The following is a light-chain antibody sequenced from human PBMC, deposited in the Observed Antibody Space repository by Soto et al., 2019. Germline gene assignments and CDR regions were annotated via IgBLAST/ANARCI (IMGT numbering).Light chain of an antibody. CDR3: CAYARSSTLV. J-gene: IGLJ2*01. Sequence: QSALTQPASVSGSPGQSITIYCTGTSSDVGSNNFVSWYQQHPGKAPKLMIYEGSQRPSGLSNRFSGSKSGNTASLTISGLQAEDEADYYCCAYARSSTLVFGGGTKLTVL. V-gene: IGLV2-23*01. CDR1: SSDVGSNNF. CDR2: EGS.